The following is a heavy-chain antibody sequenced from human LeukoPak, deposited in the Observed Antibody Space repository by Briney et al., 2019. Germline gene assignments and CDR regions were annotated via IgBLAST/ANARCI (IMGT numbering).Heavy chain of an antibody. V-gene: IGHV3-7*04. D-gene: IGHD3-10*02. CDR1: GFTFSDYC. Sequence: PEGPLIPSCTSSGFTFSDYCMSFGRQPPGKVLETGSNINQDGSETSSVDSVKGRFTISRDNAKKSLYLQMNSLRAEDAAVYYCARDLSQFCSGTYDYWGQGTLVTVSS. J-gene: IGHJ4*02. CDR2: INQDGSET. CDR3: ARDLSQFCSGTYDY.